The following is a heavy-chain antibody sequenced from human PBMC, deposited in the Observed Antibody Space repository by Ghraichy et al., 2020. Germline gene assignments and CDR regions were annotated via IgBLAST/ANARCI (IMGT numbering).Heavy chain of an antibody. D-gene: IGHD3-22*01. CDR2: IYYSGST. Sequence: SETLSLTCTVSGGSVSSGSYYWSWIRQPPGKGLEWIGYIYYSGSTNYNPSLKSRVTISVDTSKNQFSLKLSSVTAADTAVYYCARGGHSSGYYDYWGQGTLVTVSS. CDR3: ARGGHSSGYYDY. V-gene: IGHV4-61*01. J-gene: IGHJ4*02. CDR1: GGSVSSGSYY.